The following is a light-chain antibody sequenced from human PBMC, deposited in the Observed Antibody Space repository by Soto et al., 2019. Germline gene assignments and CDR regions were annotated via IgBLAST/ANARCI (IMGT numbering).Light chain of an antibody. Sequence: EIVMTQSPATLCVSPGERATLSCRASQSISSDLAWYQQKPGQAPRLLIYGASTRASDVPARFSGSGSGTELTLSITSLQSEDFAVYYCQQYNNRLWTFGQGTKVEIK. CDR1: QSISSD. V-gene: IGKV3-15*01. J-gene: IGKJ1*01. CDR2: GAS. CDR3: QQYNNRLWT.